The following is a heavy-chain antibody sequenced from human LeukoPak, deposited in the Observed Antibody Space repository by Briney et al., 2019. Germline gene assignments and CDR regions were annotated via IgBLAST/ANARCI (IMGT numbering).Heavy chain of an antibody. Sequence: GGSLRLSCAVSGFTFSNYWMGWVRQAPGKGLEWVANIKQSGNEKYYVDSVRGRFTISRDDAENSLYLQMNSLRAEDTAVYYCARGSGSTTPFPFDYWGQGTLVTVSS. CDR1: GFTFSNYW. J-gene: IGHJ4*02. CDR2: IKQSGNEK. D-gene: IGHD1-26*01. V-gene: IGHV3-7*01. CDR3: ARGSGSTTPFPFDY.